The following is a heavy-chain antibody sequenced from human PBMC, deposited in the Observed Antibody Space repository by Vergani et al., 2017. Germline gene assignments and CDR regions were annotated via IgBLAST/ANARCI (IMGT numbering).Heavy chain of an antibody. V-gene: IGHV3-23*01. D-gene: IGHD2-2*01. CDR1: GFTFSSYA. CDR2: ISGRGGST. Sequence: EVQLLESGGGLVQPGGSLRLSCAASGFTFSSYAMSWVRQAPGKGLEWDSTISGRGGSTYYADSVKGRFTISRDNSKNTLYLQMNSLRAEDTAVYFCAKRPAAGIDSWGQGTLVTVSS. CDR3: AKRPAAGIDS. J-gene: IGHJ4*02.